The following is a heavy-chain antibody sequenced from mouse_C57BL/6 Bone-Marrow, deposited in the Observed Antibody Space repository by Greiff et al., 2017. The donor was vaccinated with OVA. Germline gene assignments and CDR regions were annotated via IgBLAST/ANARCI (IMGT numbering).Heavy chain of an antibody. CDR3: ARSSYSNGFAY. J-gene: IGHJ3*01. V-gene: IGHV5-12*01. D-gene: IGHD2-5*01. CDR2: ISNGGGST. Sequence: EVQRVESGGGLVQPGGSLKLSCAASGFTFSDYYMYWVRQTPEKRLEWVAYISNGGGSTYYPDTVKGRFTISRDNAKNTLYLQMSRLKSEDTAMYYCARSSYSNGFAYWGQGTLVTVSA. CDR1: GFTFSDYY.